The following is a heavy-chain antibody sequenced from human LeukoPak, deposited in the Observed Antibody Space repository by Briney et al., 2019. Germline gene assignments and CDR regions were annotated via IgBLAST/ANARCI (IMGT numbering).Heavy chain of an antibody. Sequence: SETLSLTCAVYGGSFSGYYWSWIRQPPGKGLEWIGEINHSGSTNYNPSLKSRVTISVDTSKNQFSLKLSSVTAADTAVYYCARLNNGGTIGYWGQGTLITVSS. V-gene: IGHV4-34*01. D-gene: IGHD2-8*01. CDR2: INHSGST. CDR3: ARLNNGGTIGY. CDR1: GGSFSGYY. J-gene: IGHJ4*02.